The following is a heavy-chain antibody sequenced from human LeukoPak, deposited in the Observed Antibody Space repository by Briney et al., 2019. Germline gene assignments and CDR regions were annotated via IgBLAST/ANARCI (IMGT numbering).Heavy chain of an antibody. Sequence: SETLSLTCAVYGGSFSSYYWGWIRQPPGKGLEWIGSIYYSGSTYYNPSLKSRVTISVDTSKNQFSLKLSSVTAADTAVYYCARTYYYDSSGYYYVWFDPWGQGTLVTVSS. V-gene: IGHV4-39*01. CDR1: GGSFSSYY. CDR3: ARTYYYDSSGYYYVWFDP. J-gene: IGHJ5*02. D-gene: IGHD3-22*01. CDR2: IYYSGST.